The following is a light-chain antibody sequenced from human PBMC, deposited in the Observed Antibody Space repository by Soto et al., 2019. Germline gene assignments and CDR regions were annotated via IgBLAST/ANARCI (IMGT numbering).Light chain of an antibody. J-gene: IGKJ1*01. CDR1: QSITSN. CDR2: GAS. V-gene: IGKV3-15*01. CDR3: QHYNNWWT. Sequence: EIVMTQSPGTLSVSPGERASLSCRASQSITSNLAWYQQKPGQAPRLLIYGASTRATGIPARFSGSGSGTEFTLTISGLQSEDFAVYYCQHYNNWWTFGQGTKVEIK.